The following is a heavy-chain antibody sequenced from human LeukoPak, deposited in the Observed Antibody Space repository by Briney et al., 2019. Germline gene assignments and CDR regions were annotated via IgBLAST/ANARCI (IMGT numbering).Heavy chain of an antibody. CDR1: GFNFSSYS. CDR2: INGGSSYI. CDR3: ARDLGQYYDTSDNWFDP. V-gene: IGHV3-21*01. J-gene: IGHJ5*02. Sequence: GGSLRLSCAASGFNFSSYSMNWDRQAPGKGLDWITSINGGSSYIYYADSVKGRFTVSRDNAKKSLYLQMNSLRAEDTAVYYCARDLGQYYDTSDNWFDPWGQGTLVTVSS. D-gene: IGHD3-22*01.